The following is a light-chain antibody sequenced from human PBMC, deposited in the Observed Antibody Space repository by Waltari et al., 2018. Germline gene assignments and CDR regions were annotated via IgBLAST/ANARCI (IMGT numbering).Light chain of an antibody. Sequence: IVLTQSPGTLSLSPGERATLSCRASQSVSRSLAWYQQKPGQAPKLPIYGASTSATGIPDRVTGSGSGTDFSLTISSLEPEDFAIYFCQHYVRLPATFGQGTKVEIK. J-gene: IGKJ1*01. V-gene: IGKV3-20*01. CDR2: GAS. CDR3: QHYVRLPAT. CDR1: QSVSRS.